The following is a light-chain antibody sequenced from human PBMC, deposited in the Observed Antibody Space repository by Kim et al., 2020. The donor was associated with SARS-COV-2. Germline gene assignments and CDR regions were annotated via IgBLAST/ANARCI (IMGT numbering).Light chain of an antibody. CDR1: QTSNNK. J-gene: IGKJ1*01. V-gene: IGKV3-15*01. Sequence: PGERATLSCRASQTSNNKFVWYQHKPGQAPRLLIYDATTRATGGPARFIGSGSETDFTLTISSLQSEDFAVYYCQQSNDWPPLTFGQGTKVDIK. CDR3: QQSNDWPPLT. CDR2: DAT.